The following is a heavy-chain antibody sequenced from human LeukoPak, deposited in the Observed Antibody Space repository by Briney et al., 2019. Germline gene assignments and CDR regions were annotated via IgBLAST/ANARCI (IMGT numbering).Heavy chain of an antibody. J-gene: IGHJ4*02. CDR1: GFTFSSYG. D-gene: IGHD6-19*01. Sequence: GGSLRLSCAASGFTFSSYGMSWVRQAPGKGLEWVSALSHSFGSTYYADSVKGRFTISRDNSKNTLYLQMSSLRAEDTAFYYCARGGGWYDPRDYFDNWGQGTLVTVSS. CDR2: LSHSFGST. V-gene: IGHV3-23*01. CDR3: ARGGGWYDPRDYFDN.